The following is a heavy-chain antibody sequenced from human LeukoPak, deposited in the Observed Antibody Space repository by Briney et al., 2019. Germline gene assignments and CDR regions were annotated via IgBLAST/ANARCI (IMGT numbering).Heavy chain of an antibody. CDR2: ISGSGGST. J-gene: IGHJ4*02. Sequence: GGSLRLSCAASGFTFSSYAMSWVRQAPGKGLEWVSAISGSGGSTYYADSVKGRFTISRDNSKNTLYLQMNSLRAEDTAVYYCAKYSVRRGHPELPQVVNWGQGTLVTVSS. CDR3: AKYSVRRGHPELPQVVN. D-gene: IGHD3-10*01. CDR1: GFTFSSYA. V-gene: IGHV3-23*01.